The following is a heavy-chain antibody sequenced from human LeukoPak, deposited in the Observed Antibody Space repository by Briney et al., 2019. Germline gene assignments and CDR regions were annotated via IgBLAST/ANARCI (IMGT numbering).Heavy chain of an antibody. Sequence: VASVKVSCKASGYTFTSYNMHWVRQAPGQGLEWMGWISAYNGNTNYAQKLQGRVTMTTDTSTSTAYMELRSLRSDDTAVYYCALSYCSGGSCYPDYWGQGTLVTVSS. J-gene: IGHJ4*02. CDR3: ALSYCSGGSCYPDY. D-gene: IGHD2-15*01. V-gene: IGHV1-18*04. CDR1: GYTFTSYN. CDR2: ISAYNGNT.